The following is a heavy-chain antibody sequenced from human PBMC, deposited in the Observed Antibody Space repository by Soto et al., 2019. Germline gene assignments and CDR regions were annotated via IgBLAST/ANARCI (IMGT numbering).Heavy chain of an antibody. CDR3: ARWGAINHHRHGSYGPNPLSR. Sequence: SETLSLTCTVSGGSVSSGSYYWSWIRQPPGKGLEWIGYIYYSGSTNYNPSLKSRVTISVDTSKNQFSLKLSSVTAVDTAVYYCARWGAINHHRHGSYGPNPLSRWGQGTLVTVSS. V-gene: IGHV4-61*01. D-gene: IGHD3-10*01. CDR1: GGSVSSGSYY. J-gene: IGHJ4*02. CDR2: IYYSGST.